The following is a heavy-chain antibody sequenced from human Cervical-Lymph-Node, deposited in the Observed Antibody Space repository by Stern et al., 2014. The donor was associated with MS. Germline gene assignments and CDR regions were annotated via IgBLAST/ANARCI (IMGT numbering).Heavy chain of an antibody. V-gene: IGHV4-55*01. D-gene: IGHD5-12*01. CDR3: ARVSLSGYDWFDP. CDR1: GESVSSGSW. Sequence: QVQLQESGPKILKPSGTLSLLCAVSGESVSSGSWWSWVRQPPGEGLQWIGEVHHSGTTNYNPSFESRLTMFMDKSKNHFFLNLTSVTTADTAVYFCARVSLSGYDWFDPWGQGILVTVSP. CDR2: VHHSGTT. J-gene: IGHJ5*02.